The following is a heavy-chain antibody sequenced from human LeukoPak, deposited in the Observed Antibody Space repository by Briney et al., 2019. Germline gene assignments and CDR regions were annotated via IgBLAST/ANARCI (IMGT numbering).Heavy chain of an antibody. J-gene: IGHJ4*02. Sequence: SETLSLTCTVSGGSISSHYWTWIRQPPGKGLEYIGYIYYSGGTNYNPSLKSRVTISVDTPKNQFSLKLSSVTAADTAVYYCARVMSGYSTFDYWGQGTLVTVSS. CDR2: IYYSGGT. D-gene: IGHD3-3*01. CDR3: ARVMSGYSTFDY. V-gene: IGHV4-59*11. CDR1: GGSISSHY.